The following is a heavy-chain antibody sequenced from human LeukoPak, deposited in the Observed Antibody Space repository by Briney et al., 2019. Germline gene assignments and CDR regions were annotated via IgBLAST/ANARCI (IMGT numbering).Heavy chain of an antibody. CDR3: VRDRQAVRYFQY. Sequence: SETLSLTCTVSNGSFSSNYWSWIRQSAGKGLEWIGRIYTSGNTKYSPSLQSRVTMSVDTSKRQFSLHLSSVTAADTATYYCVRDRQAVRYFQYWGQGILVTVSS. V-gene: IGHV4-4*07. CDR2: IYTSGNT. CDR1: NGSFSSNY. J-gene: IGHJ1*01.